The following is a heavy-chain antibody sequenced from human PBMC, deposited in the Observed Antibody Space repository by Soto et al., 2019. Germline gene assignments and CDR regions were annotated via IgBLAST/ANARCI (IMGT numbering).Heavy chain of an antibody. CDR3: VTYCGGDCYNRIYFDY. CDR2: IYHSGST. CDR1: GGSISSSNW. D-gene: IGHD2-21*02. Sequence: QVQLQESGPGLVKPSGTLSLTCAVSGGSISSSNWWSWVRQPPGKGLEWIGEIYHSGSTNYNPSLKSRVTISVDKSKNQFSLKLSTVTAADTAVYYCVTYCGGDCYNRIYFDYWGQGTLVTVSS. J-gene: IGHJ4*02. V-gene: IGHV4-4*02.